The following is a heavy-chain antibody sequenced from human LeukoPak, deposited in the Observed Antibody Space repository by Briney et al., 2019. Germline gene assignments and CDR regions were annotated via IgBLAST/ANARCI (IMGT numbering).Heavy chain of an antibody. CDR2: ISTNTGNP. V-gene: IGHV7-4-1*02. Sequence: ASVKVSCKASGYTFTSYAMNWVRQAPGQGLEWMGWISTNTGNPTYAQGFTGRFVFSLDTSVSTAYLQISSLKAEDTVVYYCARDPTGYSGYEHDYWGQGTLVTVSS. J-gene: IGHJ4*02. CDR1: GYTFTSYA. CDR3: ARDPTGYSGYEHDY. D-gene: IGHD5-12*01.